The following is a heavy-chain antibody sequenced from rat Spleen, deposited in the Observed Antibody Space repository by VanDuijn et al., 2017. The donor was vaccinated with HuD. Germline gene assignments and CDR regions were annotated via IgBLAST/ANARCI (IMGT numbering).Heavy chain of an antibody. J-gene: IGHJ1*01. CDR3: ARHYDGSYYYGYYWYFDF. Sequence: EVQLVETGGGLVQPGRSLKLSCAASGFTFSDYYMAWVRQAPTKGLEWVATISYDGSSTYYRDSVKGRFTISRDNAKSTLYLQMDSLRSEDTATYYCARHYDGSYYYGYYWYFDFWGPGTMVTVSS. V-gene: IGHV5-7*01. D-gene: IGHD1-12*02. CDR1: GFTFSDYY. CDR2: ISYDGSST.